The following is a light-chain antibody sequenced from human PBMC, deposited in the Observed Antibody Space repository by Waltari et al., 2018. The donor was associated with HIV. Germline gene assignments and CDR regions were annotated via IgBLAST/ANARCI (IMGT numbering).Light chain of an antibody. V-gene: IGLV2-11*01. CDR2: DVN. CDR1: SSDGGDYNY. CDR3: CSYADKYTWV. J-gene: IGLJ3*02. Sequence: QSALTQPRSVSGSPGQSVTISCTGTSSDGGDYNYVSWYQQHPGKAPKLMIFDVNKRPSGVPDRFSGSKSGNTASLTISGLQAEDEADYYCCSYADKYTWVFGGGTKLTVL.